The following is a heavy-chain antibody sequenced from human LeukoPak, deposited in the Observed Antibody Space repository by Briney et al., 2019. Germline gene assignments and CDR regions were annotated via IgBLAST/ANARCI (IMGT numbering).Heavy chain of an antibody. D-gene: IGHD1-20*01. CDR1: RYSISRTYY. CDR3: AIGGGNWKGHLDY. CDR2: IYYSGST. V-gene: IGHV4-38-2*02. Sequence: PSETLSLTCTGSRYSISRTYYWGWIRQPPGKGLEWFGSIYYSGSTYYNPSLKSRVTLSVDTSKNKFSLMLSSVTAADTAVYYCAIGGGNWKGHLDYWGQGTLVTVSS. J-gene: IGHJ4*02.